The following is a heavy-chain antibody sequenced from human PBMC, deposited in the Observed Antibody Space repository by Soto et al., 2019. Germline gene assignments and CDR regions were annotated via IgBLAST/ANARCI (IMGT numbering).Heavy chain of an antibody. J-gene: IGHJ6*02. CDR2: INPSGGST. Sequence: QVQLVQSGAEVKKPGASVKVSCKASGYTFTSYYMHWVRQAPGQGLEWMGIINPSGGSTSYAQKFQGRVTMTRDTSTSTVYMELSSLRSEDTAVYYCARDLSPTNYYYYYGMDVWGQGTTVTVSS. CDR1: GYTFTSYY. V-gene: IGHV1-46*01. CDR3: ARDLSPTNYYYYYGMDV.